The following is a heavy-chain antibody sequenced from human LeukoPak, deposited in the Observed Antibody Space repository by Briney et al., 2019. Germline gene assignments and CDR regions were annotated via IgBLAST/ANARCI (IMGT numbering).Heavy chain of an antibody. CDR2: ISSSSSTI. Sequence: GGSLRLSCAASGFTFSSHSMNWVRQAPGKGLEWVSYISSSSSTIYYADSVKGRFTISRDNAKNSLYLQMNSLRAEDTAVYYCARGAYYYEDWGQGTLVAVSS. J-gene: IGHJ4*02. D-gene: IGHD3-22*01. CDR3: ARGAYYYED. CDR1: GFTFSSHS. V-gene: IGHV3-48*01.